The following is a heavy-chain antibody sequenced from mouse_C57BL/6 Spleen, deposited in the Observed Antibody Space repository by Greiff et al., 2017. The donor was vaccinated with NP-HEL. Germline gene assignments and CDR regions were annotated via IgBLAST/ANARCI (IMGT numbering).Heavy chain of an antibody. J-gene: IGHJ4*01. CDR1: GFTFSSYG. V-gene: IGHV5-6*01. Sequence: EVKLVESGGDLVKPGGSLKLSCAASGFTFSSYGMSWVRQTPDKRLEWVATIGSGGSYTYYPDSVKGRFTISREHAKNTLYLQMSSLKSEDTAMYYCARQLNPPTIVTSYYAMDYWGQGTSVTVSS. CDR3: ARQLNPPTIVTSYYAMDY. CDR2: IGSGGSYT. D-gene: IGHD2-5*01.